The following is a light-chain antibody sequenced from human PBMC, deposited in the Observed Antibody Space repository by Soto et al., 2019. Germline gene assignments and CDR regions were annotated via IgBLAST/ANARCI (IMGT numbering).Light chain of an antibody. CDR1: QSISTW. J-gene: IGKJ4*01. CDR3: QQYTDWPCMT. V-gene: IGKV1-5*01. Sequence: DIQMTQSPSTLSASVGDRVTITCRASQSISTWLAWYQQKPGKAPKLLIYDASTLENGVPPRFSGSRSGTQFTLTISTLQPDDLATSSCQQYTDWPCMTICGGTNVGIK. CDR2: DAS.